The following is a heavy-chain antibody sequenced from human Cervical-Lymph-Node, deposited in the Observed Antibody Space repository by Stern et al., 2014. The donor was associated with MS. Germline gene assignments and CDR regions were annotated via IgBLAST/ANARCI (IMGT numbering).Heavy chain of an antibody. CDR1: GFTFSSYS. CDR3: ARGRGGNYRYYFDY. J-gene: IGHJ4*02. D-gene: IGHD4-23*01. V-gene: IGHV3-21*01. Sequence: VQLVQSGGGLVKPGGSLRLSCAASGFTFSSYSMNWVRQAPGKGLEWVASSSSGGSYIYYADSLKGRFTISRDNAKNSLYLQMNSLRAEDTAVYYCARGRGGNYRYYFDYWGQGTLVTVSS. CDR2: SSSGGSYI.